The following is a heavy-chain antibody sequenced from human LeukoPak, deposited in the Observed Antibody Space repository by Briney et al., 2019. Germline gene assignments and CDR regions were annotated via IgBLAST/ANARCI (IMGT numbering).Heavy chain of an antibody. V-gene: IGHV3-48*03. CDR1: GFTFSSYE. D-gene: IGHD3-10*02. J-gene: IGHJ6*04. Sequence: PEGSLRLSCAASGFTFSSYEMNWVRQAPGKGLEWVSYISSSGSTIYYADSVKGRFTISRDNAKNSLYLQMNSLGAEDTAVYYCAELGITMIGGVWGKGTTVTISS. CDR3: AELGITMIGGV. CDR2: ISSSGSTI.